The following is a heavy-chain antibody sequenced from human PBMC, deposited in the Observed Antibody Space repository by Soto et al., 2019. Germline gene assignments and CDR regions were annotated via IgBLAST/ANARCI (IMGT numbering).Heavy chain of an antibody. CDR3: AKVRGKQQPSYPDDY. Sequence: PGGSLRLSCAASGFIFSGYGMHWVRQAPGKGLEWVAVIWYDGNNKYYADSVKGRFTISRDNSKNTLYLQMNSLRAEDTAVYYCAKVRGKQQPSYPDDYWGQGTLVTVSS. CDR1: GFIFSGYG. CDR2: IWYDGNNK. J-gene: IGHJ4*02. D-gene: IGHD6-13*01. V-gene: IGHV3-33*06.